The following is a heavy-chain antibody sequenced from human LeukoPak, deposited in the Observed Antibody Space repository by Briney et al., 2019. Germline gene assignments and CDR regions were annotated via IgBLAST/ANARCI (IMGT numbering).Heavy chain of an antibody. J-gene: IGHJ4*02. V-gene: IGHV3-30*01. Sequence: GGSLRLSCAASGFTFSSYAMHWVRRAPGKGLEWVAVISYDGSNKYYADSVKGRFTISRDNSKNTLYLQMNSLRAEDTAVYYCARGRRMVRGVMDYFDYWGQGTLVTVSS. CDR2: ISYDGSNK. CDR3: ARGRRMVRGVMDYFDY. D-gene: IGHD3-10*01. CDR1: GFTFSSYA.